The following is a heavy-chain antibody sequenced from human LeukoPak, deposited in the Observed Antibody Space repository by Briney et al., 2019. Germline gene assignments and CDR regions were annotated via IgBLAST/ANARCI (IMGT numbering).Heavy chain of an antibody. Sequence: GGSLRLSCAASGFTFSSYSMNWVRQAPGKGLEWVSYISSSSSTIYYADSVKGRFTISRDNAKNSLYLQMNSLRAEDTAVYYCAREGRPPKRYYYDSSGYPPGYMDVWGKGTTVTVSS. CDR2: ISSSSSTI. J-gene: IGHJ6*03. CDR1: GFTFSSYS. CDR3: AREGRPPKRYYYDSSGYPPGYMDV. D-gene: IGHD3-22*01. V-gene: IGHV3-48*01.